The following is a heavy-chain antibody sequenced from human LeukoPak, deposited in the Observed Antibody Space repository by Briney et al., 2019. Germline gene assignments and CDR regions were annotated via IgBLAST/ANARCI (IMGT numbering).Heavy chain of an antibody. Sequence: SETLSLTCNVSGASISSGRYYWSWIRQPAGKGLEWIGRIYSRGSTNYNPSLKRRVTISVDTSKNQFSLKLSSVTAADTAVYYCARQYIYGITMVRAYNWFDPWGQGTLVTVSS. CDR1: GASISSGRYY. D-gene: IGHD3-10*01. V-gene: IGHV4-61*02. CDR2: IYSRGST. CDR3: ARQYIYGITMVRAYNWFDP. J-gene: IGHJ5*02.